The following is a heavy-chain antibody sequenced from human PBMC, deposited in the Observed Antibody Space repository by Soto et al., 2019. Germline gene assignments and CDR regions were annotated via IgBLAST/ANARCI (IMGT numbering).Heavy chain of an antibody. CDR3: ARAEGGSYFYYYYYYGMDV. J-gene: IGHJ6*02. Sequence: SETLSLTCAVSGYSISSGYYWGWIRQPPGKGLEWIGSIYHSGSTYYNPSLKSRVTISVDTSKNQFSLKLSSVTAADTAVYYCARAEGGSYFYYYYYYGMDVWRQRTTVTVSS. D-gene: IGHD1-26*01. CDR2: IYHSGST. CDR1: GYSISSGYY. V-gene: IGHV4-38-2*01.